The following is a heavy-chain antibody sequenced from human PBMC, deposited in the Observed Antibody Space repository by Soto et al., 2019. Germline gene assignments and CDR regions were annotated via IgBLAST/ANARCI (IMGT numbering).Heavy chain of an antibody. Sequence: QVQLVQSGAEMKKPGSSVKVSCQSSGGTFNTYAMNWVRQAPGQGPEWMGDISPMFGAANYAPKFQGRVTITPDESPGTPYMQLSSLTSADTALYFCAREVQVHTPAFVYWGQGTLVTVSS. V-gene: IGHV1-69*19. D-gene: IGHD3-10*01. CDR3: AREVQVHTPAFVY. J-gene: IGHJ4*02. CDR2: ISPMFGAA. CDR1: GGTFNTYA.